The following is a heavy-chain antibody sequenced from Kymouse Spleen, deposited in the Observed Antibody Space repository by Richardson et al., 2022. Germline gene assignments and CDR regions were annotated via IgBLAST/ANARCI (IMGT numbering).Heavy chain of an antibody. V-gene: IGHV4-4*02. J-gene: IGHJ4*02. CDR2: IYHSGST. D-gene: IGHD3-10*01. CDR1: GGSISSSNW. CDR3: ARDSGSSPGIGLWFGGLFDY. Sequence: QVQLQESGPGLVKPSGTLSLTCAVSGGSISSSNWWSWVRQPPGKGLEWIGEIYHSGSTNYNPSLKSRVTISVDKSKNQFSLKLSSVTAADTAVYYCARDSGSSPGIGLWFGGLFDYWGQGTLVTVSS.